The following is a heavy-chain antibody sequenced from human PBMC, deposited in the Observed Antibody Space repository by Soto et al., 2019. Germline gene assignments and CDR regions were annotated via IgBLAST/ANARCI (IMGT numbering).Heavy chain of an antibody. Sequence: SETLSLTCTVSGGSISSGDYYWSWIRQPPGKGLEWIGYIYYSGSTYYNPSLKSRVTISVDTSKNQFSLKLSSVTAADTAVYYCAREVRRITIFGVVILFDYWGQGTLVTVSS. CDR3: AREVRRITIFGVVILFDY. CDR2: IYYSGST. J-gene: IGHJ4*02. CDR1: GGSISSGDYY. V-gene: IGHV4-30-4*01. D-gene: IGHD3-3*01.